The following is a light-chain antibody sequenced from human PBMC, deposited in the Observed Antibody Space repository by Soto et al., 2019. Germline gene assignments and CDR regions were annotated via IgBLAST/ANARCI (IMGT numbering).Light chain of an antibody. CDR1: QSISSN. V-gene: IGKV3D-15*01. CDR3: QQFRNWPWT. CDR2: GAS. Sequence: EIWLTQSPGTLSLCPGDIVTLCCGASQSISSNLAWYQHKPGQAPRLLIHGASTRATGVPARISGSGSGTEFTLTISSLQSEDFAVYYCQQFRNWPWTFGQGTKVDIK. J-gene: IGKJ1*01.